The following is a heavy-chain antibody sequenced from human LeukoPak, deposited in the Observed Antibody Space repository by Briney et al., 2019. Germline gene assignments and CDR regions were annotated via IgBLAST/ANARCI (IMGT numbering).Heavy chain of an antibody. CDR1: GGSFSGYY. V-gene: IGHV4-34*01. J-gene: IGHJ3*02. D-gene: IGHD3-22*01. CDR2: INHSGST. CDR3: ARDYYDSSGLFDI. Sequence: SETLSLTCAVYGGSFSGYYWSWIRQPPGKGLEWIGEINHSGSTNYNPSLKSRVTISVDTSKNQFSLKLSSVTAADTAVYYCARDYYDSSGLFDIWGQGTMVTVSS.